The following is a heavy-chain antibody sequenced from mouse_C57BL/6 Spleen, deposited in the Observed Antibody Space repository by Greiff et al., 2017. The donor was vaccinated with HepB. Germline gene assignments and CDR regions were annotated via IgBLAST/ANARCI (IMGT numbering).Heavy chain of an antibody. CDR2: IYPGDGDT. CDR3: ARSYDSYAMDY. Sequence: VQLQQSGPELVKPGASVKISCKASGYAFSSSWMNWVKQRPGKGLEWIGRIYPGDGDTNYNGKFKGKATLTADKSSSTAYMQLSSLTSEDSAVYFCARSYDSYAMDYWGQGTSVTVSS. CDR1: GYAFSSSW. V-gene: IGHV1-82*01. J-gene: IGHJ4*01. D-gene: IGHD2-4*01.